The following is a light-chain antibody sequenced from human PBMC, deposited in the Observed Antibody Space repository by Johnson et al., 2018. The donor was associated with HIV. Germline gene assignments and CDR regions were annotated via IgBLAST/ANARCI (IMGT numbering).Light chain of an antibody. CDR3: GRWDDSLSTYV. CDR1: SSNIANNY. Sequence: QSVLTQPPSVSAAPGQKVTISCSGSSSNIANNYVSWYQQLPVTAPKLLIYDNNKRPSGIPDRFSGSKSGTSATLGITGLQTGDEADYYCGRWDDSLSTYVFGTGTKVTVL. V-gene: IGLV1-51*01. CDR2: DNN. J-gene: IGLJ1*01.